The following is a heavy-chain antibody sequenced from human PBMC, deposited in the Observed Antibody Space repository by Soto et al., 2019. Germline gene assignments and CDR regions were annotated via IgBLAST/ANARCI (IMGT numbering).Heavy chain of an antibody. D-gene: IGHD2-15*01. J-gene: IGHJ6*02. CDR3: AIHGGYYYYGMDV. Sequence: GGSLRLSCAASGFTFSSYWMHWVRQAPGKGLVWVSRINSDGSSTSYADSVKGRFTISRDNAKNTLYLQMNSLRAEDTAVYYCAIHGGYYYYGMDVWGRGTTVTVSS. CDR1: GFTFSSYW. CDR2: INSDGSST. V-gene: IGHV3-74*01.